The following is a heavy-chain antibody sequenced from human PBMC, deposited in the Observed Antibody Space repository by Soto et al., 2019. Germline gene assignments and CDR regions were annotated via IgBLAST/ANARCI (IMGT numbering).Heavy chain of an antibody. CDR2: IYPGDSDT. V-gene: IGHV5-51*01. Sequence: PGESLKISCKGSGYSFTSYWIGWVRQMPGKGLEWMGIIYPGDSDTRYSPSFQGQVTISADKSISTAYLQWSSLKASDTAMYYCARHIVVVVAATEDYYYYMDVWGKGTTVTVSS. J-gene: IGHJ6*03. D-gene: IGHD2-15*01. CDR3: ARHIVVVVAATEDYYYYMDV. CDR1: GYSFTSYW.